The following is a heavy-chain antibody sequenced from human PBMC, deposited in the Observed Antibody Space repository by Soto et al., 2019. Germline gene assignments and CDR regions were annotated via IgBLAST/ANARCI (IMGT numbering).Heavy chain of an antibody. Sequence: QVQLQESGPGLVKPSQTLSLTCTVSGGSISSGDYYWRWIRQPPGKGLEWIGYIYYSGSTYYNPSLKSRVTISVDTSKNQFSLKLISVTAADTAVYYCARDTAMVTGAFDYWGQGTLVTVSS. CDR2: IYYSGST. V-gene: IGHV4-30-4*01. D-gene: IGHD5-18*01. CDR1: GGSISSGDYY. CDR3: ARDTAMVTGAFDY. J-gene: IGHJ4*02.